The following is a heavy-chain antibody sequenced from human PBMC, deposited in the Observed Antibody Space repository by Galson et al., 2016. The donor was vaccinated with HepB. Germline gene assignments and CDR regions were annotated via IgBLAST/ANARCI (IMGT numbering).Heavy chain of an antibody. J-gene: IGHJ5*02. V-gene: IGHV4-34*01. CDR1: NGSFNDHY. D-gene: IGHD2-15*01. CDR2: INYAGNT. Sequence: SETLSLTCGVYNGSFNDHYWSWIRQPPGKGLEWIGEINYAGNTKYNPSLKSRVTLSVDPSKKQFPLKLNSMTAADTAVYFCARVVVAATNWFDPWGQGTLVTVSS. CDR3: ARVVVAATNWFDP.